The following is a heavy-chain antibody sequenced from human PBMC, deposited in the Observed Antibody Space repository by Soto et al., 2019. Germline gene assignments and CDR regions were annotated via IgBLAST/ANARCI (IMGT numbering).Heavy chain of an antibody. D-gene: IGHD3-16*01. CDR3: ARETSAARRDGGS. Sequence: QVQLVQSGAEVKKPGSSVKVSCKASGGTFSSYTISWVRQAPGQGLEWMGRIIPILGIAKYAQKFQGRGTITADKSTSTAYMELSSLRSEDTAVYYCARETSAARRDGGSWGQGTLVTVSS. J-gene: IGHJ5*02. CDR2: IIPILGIA. CDR1: GGTFSSYT. V-gene: IGHV1-69*08.